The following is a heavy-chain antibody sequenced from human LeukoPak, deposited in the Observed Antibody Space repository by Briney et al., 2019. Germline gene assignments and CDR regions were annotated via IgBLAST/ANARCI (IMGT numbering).Heavy chain of an antibody. CDR2: ISSSSSYI. Sequence: GGSLRLSCAASGFSVKSNYMNWVCQAPGKGLEWVSSISSSSSYIYYADSVKGRFTISRDNAKNSLYLQMNSLRAEDTAVYYCARDFSRGVSSRPIDYWGQGTLVTVSS. D-gene: IGHD6-13*01. V-gene: IGHV3-21*01. CDR3: ARDFSRGVSSRPIDY. J-gene: IGHJ4*02. CDR1: GFSVKSNY.